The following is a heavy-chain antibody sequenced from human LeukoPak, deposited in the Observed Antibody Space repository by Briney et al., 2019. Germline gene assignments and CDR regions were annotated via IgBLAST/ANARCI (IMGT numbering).Heavy chain of an antibody. CDR3: ARLQTSTVATYYFDY. CDR2: INPNSGGT. D-gene: IGHD4-23*01. Sequence: ASVKVSCKASGYTFTGYYMHWVRQAPGQGLEWMGWINPNSGGTNYAQKFQGRVTMTRDTSISTAYMELSRLRSDDTAVYYCARLQTSTVATYYFDYWGQGTLVTVSS. V-gene: IGHV1-2*02. CDR1: GYTFTGYY. J-gene: IGHJ4*02.